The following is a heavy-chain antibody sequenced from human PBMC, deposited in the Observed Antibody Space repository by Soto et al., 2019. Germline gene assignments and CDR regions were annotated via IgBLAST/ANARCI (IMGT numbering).Heavy chain of an antibody. V-gene: IGHV4-4*07. CDR1: GGSISSYY. CDR2: IYTSGST. Sequence: LSLTCNVSGGSISSYYWSWIRQPAVKGLEWIGRIYTSGSTNYNPSLKSRVTMSVDTSKNQFSLKLSSVTAADTAVYYCARDPLVGALSPGPWGQGTLVTVSS. D-gene: IGHD3-16*02. CDR3: ARDPLVGALSPGP. J-gene: IGHJ5*02.